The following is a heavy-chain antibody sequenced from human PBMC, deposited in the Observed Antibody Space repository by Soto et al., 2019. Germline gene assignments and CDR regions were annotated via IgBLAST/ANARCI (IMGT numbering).Heavy chain of an antibody. Sequence: KPSETLSLTCTVSGGSISDFYWSWIRQPPGKGLEWIGYIYYSGSTNYNPSLKSRVTISVDTSKNQFSLNLRSMSPADTAVYYCARVGGLAARTFDYWGPGTLVTSPQ. CDR2: IYYSGST. V-gene: IGHV4-59*01. CDR1: GGSISDFY. D-gene: IGHD6-6*01. J-gene: IGHJ4*02. CDR3: ARVGGLAARTFDY.